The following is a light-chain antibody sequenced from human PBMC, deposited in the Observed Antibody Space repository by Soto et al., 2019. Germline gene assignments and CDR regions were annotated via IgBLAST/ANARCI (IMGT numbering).Light chain of an antibody. CDR2: DVI. J-gene: IGLJ1*01. Sequence: QSALTQPPSVSGSPGQSVTISCTGTSSDVGSYNRVSWYQQPPGTAPKVMIYDVIKRPSGVPDRFSGSKSGNTASLTISGLLAEDEADYYCCSYVGSYSDVFGTGTKVTVL. V-gene: IGLV2-11*01. CDR3: CSYVGSYSDV. CDR1: SSDVGSYNR.